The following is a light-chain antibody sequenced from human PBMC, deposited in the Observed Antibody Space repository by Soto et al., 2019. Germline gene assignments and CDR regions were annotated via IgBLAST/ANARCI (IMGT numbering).Light chain of an antibody. Sequence: DVQMTQSPSSLSASVGDRVTITCQASQDITNYLNWYQQKPGKAPNLLIYDASNLEAGVPSRFIGSGSGTHFTFTISCLQPEDIATYYFQQYDTLRVTFGPGTKVDIK. CDR3: QQYDTLRVT. CDR2: DAS. J-gene: IGKJ3*01. V-gene: IGKV1-33*01. CDR1: QDITNY.